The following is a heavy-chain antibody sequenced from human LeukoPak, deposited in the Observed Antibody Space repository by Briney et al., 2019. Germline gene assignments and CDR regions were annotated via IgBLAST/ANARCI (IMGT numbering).Heavy chain of an antibody. CDR3: GKNRYSGSLSPFDI. CDR1: GLTFSSHW. Sequence: PWGSLRLSCAASGLTFSSHWMHWVRQAPGKGLVWVSRITNDGSSTTYADSVKGRFTISRDNSKNTLYLQMNSLRAEDTAVYYCGKNRYSGSLSPFDIWGQGTLVTVSS. J-gene: IGHJ3*02. D-gene: IGHD1-26*01. CDR2: ITNDGSST. V-gene: IGHV3-74*01.